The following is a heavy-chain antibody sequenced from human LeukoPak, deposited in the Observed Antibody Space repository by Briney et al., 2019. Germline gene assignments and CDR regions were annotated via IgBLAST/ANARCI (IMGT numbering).Heavy chain of an antibody. V-gene: IGHV1-18*04. CDR1: GYTFTSYG. Sequence: ASVKVSCKASGYTFTSYGISWVRQAPGQGLEWMGWISAYNGNTNYAQKLQGRVTMTTDTSTSTAYMELRSLRSDDTAVYYCARDQRERQQLATHLVMYYYYYGMDVWGKGTTVTVSS. J-gene: IGHJ6*04. CDR3: ARDQRERQQLATHLVMYYYYYGMDV. CDR2: ISAYNGNT. D-gene: IGHD6-13*01.